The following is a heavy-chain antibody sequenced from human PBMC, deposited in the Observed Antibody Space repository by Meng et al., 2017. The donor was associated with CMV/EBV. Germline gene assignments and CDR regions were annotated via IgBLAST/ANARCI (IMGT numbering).Heavy chain of an antibody. CDR1: GFSLSTSGVG. Sequence: LTCTFSGFSLSTSGVGGGWIRQPPGKALEWLALIYWNDDKRYSPSLKSRLTITKDTSKNQVVLTMTNMDPVDTATYYCAHGGAAADRWGQGTLVTVSS. CDR2: IYWNDDK. CDR3: AHGGAAADR. V-gene: IGHV2-5*01. J-gene: IGHJ4*02. D-gene: IGHD6-13*01.